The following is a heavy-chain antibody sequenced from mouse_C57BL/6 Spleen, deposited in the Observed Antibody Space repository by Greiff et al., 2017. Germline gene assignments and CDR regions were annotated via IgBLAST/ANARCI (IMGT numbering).Heavy chain of an antibody. Sequence: QVQLQQPGAELVMPGASVKLSCKASGYTFTSYWMHWVKQRPGQGLEWIGEIDPSDSYTNYNQKFKGKSTLTVDKSSSTAYMQLSSLTSEDSAVYYCARPIYDGYSYYFDYWGQGTTLTVSS. V-gene: IGHV1-69*01. CDR1: GYTFTSYW. CDR2: IDPSDSYT. CDR3: ARPIYDGYSYYFDY. D-gene: IGHD2-3*01. J-gene: IGHJ2*01.